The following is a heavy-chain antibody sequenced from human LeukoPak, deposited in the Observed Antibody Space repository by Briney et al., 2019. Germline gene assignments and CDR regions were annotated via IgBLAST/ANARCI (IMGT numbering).Heavy chain of an antibody. Sequence: WASVKVSCKASGYTFTGYYMHWVRQAPGQGLEWMGWINPNSGGTNYAQKFQGRVTMTRDTSISTAYMELSRLRSDDTAVYYCARDLAVLLWFGEYHGRRNAFDYWGQGTLVTVSS. CDR3: ARDLAVLLWFGEYHGRRNAFDY. CDR2: INPNSGGT. CDR1: GYTFTGYY. D-gene: IGHD3-10*01. J-gene: IGHJ4*02. V-gene: IGHV1-2*02.